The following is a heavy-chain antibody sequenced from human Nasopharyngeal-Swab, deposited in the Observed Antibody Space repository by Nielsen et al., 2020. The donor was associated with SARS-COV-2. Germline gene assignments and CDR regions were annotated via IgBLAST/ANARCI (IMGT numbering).Heavy chain of an antibody. J-gene: IGHJ6*03. CDR3: ARGGWLRRDYYYVYYYMDV. CDR1: GGTFSSYG. V-gene: IGHV1-69*10. D-gene: IGHD5-24*01. CDR2: IIPVLPIT. Sequence: SVKVSCKTSGGTFSSYGISWVRQAPGEGLDWMGGIIPVLPITRYAQKFRDRVTITADTSTSTAYMELSSLRSEDTATYYCARGGWLRRDYYYVYYYMDVWSKGTTVTVSS.